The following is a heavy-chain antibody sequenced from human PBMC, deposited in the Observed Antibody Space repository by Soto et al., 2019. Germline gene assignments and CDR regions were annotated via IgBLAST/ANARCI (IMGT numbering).Heavy chain of an antibody. V-gene: IGHV3-23*01. CDR2: IGGGGIDT. CDR3: AKWGAIALAGHDYYGMDV. Sequence: EVQLLESGGGLVQPGGSLGLSCAASGFTFSSYAMSWVRQPPGKGLEWVSGIGGGGIDTYYARSVKGRFTTSRDNSENTLYLQMNSLRAEDAAVYDCAKWGAIALAGHDYYGMDVWGQGTTVTVSS. CDR1: GFTFSSYA. D-gene: IGHD6-19*01. J-gene: IGHJ6*02.